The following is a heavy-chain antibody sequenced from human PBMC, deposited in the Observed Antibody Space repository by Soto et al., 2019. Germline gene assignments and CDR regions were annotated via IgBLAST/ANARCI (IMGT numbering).Heavy chain of an antibody. CDR3: ARDLEFRDGNISHLDY. CDR1: GGTFSSHA. Sequence: QVQLVQSGAEVKKPGSSVKVSCTASGGTFSSHAFNWVRQAPGQGLEWMGGIMPIIGTANYAQKFQGRVTITADESTSTADMELSSLRSEDTAVYYCARDLEFRDGNISHLDYWGQGTLVTVAS. V-gene: IGHV1-69*01. CDR2: IMPIIGTA. J-gene: IGHJ4*02. D-gene: IGHD3-10*01.